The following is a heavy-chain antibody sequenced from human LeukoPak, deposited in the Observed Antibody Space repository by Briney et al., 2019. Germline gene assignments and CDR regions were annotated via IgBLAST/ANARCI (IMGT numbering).Heavy chain of an antibody. CDR1: AGSISSYY. V-gene: IGHV4-4*07. CDR3: AREGYYYDSSGYYYVRYFDY. CDR2: IYTSGST. J-gene: IGHJ4*02. Sequence: PSETLSLTCTVSAGSISSYYWSWIRQPAGKGLEWIGRIYTSGSTNYNPSLKSRVTMSVDTSKNQFSLKLSSVTAADTAVYYCAREGYYYDSSGYYYVRYFDYWGQGTLVTVSS. D-gene: IGHD3-22*01.